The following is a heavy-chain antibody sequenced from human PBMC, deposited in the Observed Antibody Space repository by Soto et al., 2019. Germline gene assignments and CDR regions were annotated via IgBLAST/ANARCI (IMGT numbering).Heavy chain of an antibody. V-gene: IGHV3-30*03. D-gene: IGHD2-15*01. J-gene: IGHJ6*02. Sequence: PGGSLRLSCAASGFTFSSYGMHWVRQAPGKGLEWVAVISYDGSNKYYADSVKGRFTISRDNSKNTLYLQMNSLRAEDTAVYYCAMSNVVVAARMDVLGQGTTVTVSS. CDR2: ISYDGSNK. CDR1: GFTFSSYG. CDR3: AMSNVVVAARMDV.